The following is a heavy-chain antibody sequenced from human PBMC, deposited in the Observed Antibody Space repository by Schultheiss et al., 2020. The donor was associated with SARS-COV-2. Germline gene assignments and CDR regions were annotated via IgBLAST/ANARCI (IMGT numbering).Heavy chain of an antibody. D-gene: IGHD4-17*01. Sequence: SETLSLTCTVSGGSISSGGYYWSWIRQHPGKGLEWIGYIYYSGSTNYNPSLKSRVTISVDTSKNQFSLKLSSVTAADTAVYYCARGNGDPLFDYWGQGTLVTVSS. J-gene: IGHJ4*02. V-gene: IGHV4-61*08. CDR3: ARGNGDPLFDY. CDR2: IYYSGST. CDR1: GGSISSGGYY.